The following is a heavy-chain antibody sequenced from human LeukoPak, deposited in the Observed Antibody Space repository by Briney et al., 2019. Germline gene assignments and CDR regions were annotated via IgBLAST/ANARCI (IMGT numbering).Heavy chain of an antibody. Sequence: GGSLRLSCAASGLAFSAYKMHWVRQAPRKGLVWVSRISTEGYTTDYADFVQGRFTASRDNTKNTWSLEMNSLRAEDTAVYYCVVGGSPGYWGQGTLVTVSS. V-gene: IGHV3-74*01. CDR1: GLAFSAYK. J-gene: IGHJ4*02. CDR2: ISTEGYTT. D-gene: IGHD2-15*01. CDR3: VVGGSPGY.